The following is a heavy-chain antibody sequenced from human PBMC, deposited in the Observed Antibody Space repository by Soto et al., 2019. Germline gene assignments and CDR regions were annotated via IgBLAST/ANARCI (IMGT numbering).Heavy chain of an antibody. CDR1: GGSFSDYH. V-gene: IGHV4-34*01. Sequence: SETLSLTCAVYGGSFSDYHWSWIRQPPGKGLEWIGEINHGGSTKYNPSLKSRVTISKDTSKKQVSLKLTSVTAADTAVYYCARVSVTIFGVVMGHYYYAMDVWGQGTTVTVSS. CDR3: ARVSVTIFGVVMGHYYYAMDV. CDR2: INHGGST. J-gene: IGHJ6*02. D-gene: IGHD3-3*01.